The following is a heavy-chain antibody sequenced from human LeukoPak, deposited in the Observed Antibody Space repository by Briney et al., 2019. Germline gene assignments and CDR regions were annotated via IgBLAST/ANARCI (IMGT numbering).Heavy chain of an antibody. V-gene: IGHV3-48*02. Sequence: GGSLRLSCAASGFTFSSYSMNWVRQAPGKGLEWVSYISSSSSTIYYADSVKGRFTISRDNAKNSLYLQMNSLRDEDTAVYYCARRDVDTAMVPRDYYYGMDVWGQGTTVTVSS. CDR3: ARRDVDTAMVPRDYYYGMDV. J-gene: IGHJ6*02. CDR2: ISSSSSTI. CDR1: GFTFSSYS. D-gene: IGHD5-18*01.